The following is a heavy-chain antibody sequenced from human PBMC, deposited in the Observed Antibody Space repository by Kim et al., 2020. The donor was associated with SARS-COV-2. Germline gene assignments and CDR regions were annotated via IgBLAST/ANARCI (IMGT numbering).Heavy chain of an antibody. CDR3: VRDNFDSSEVFYYFYGLDV. D-gene: IGHD1-20*01. CDR1: GFTFNSYG. V-gene: IGHV3-30*03. CDR2: ISFDGSKK. J-gene: IGHJ6*02. Sequence: GGSLRLSCVASGFTFNSYGIHWVRQAPGKGLEWVAVISFDGSKKFYVDSLKGRFSISRDNSKNTLYLQMNSLGTEDTAVYFCVRDNFDSSEVFYYFYGLDVWGQGTTVIVSS.